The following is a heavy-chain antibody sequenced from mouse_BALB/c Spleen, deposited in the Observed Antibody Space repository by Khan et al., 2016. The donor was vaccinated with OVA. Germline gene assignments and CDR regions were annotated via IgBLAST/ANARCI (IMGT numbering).Heavy chain of an antibody. Sequence: QVQLQQPGAELVRPGSSVKISCKTSDYAFSDFWMNWVKQRPGQGLERIGQIYPGDGEIYYNGRFKGNATLTDDKSSSTASMQLSSLTSEASAVYFCARSGYGGFAYWGQGTLVTVSA. J-gene: IGHJ3*01. CDR2: IYPGDGEI. CDR1: DYAFSDFW. V-gene: IGHV1-80*01. CDR3: ARSGYGGFAY. D-gene: IGHD1-1*02.